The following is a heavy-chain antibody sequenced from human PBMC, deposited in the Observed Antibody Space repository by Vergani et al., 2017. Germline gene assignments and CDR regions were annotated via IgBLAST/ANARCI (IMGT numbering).Heavy chain of an antibody. CDR1: GFTFSSYS. V-gene: IGHV3-21*01. Sequence: EVQLVESGGGLAKPGGSLRLSCAASGFTFSSYSMNWVRQAPGKGLEWVSSISSSSSYIYYADSVKGRFTISRDNAKNSLYLQMNSLRAEDTAVYYCARDLVRPRSTMVQGVTGQDYWGQGTLVTVSS. D-gene: IGHD3-10*01. CDR3: ARDLVRPRSTMVQGVTGQDY. CDR2: ISSSSSYI. J-gene: IGHJ4*02.